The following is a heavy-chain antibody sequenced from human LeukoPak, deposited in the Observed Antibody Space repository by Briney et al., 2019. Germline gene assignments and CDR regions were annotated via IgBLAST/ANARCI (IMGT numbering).Heavy chain of an antibody. Sequence: GGSLRLSCVASGFASSSYGMHSVRHTPDKRLERVSLISYVVSNKYYTHSVKGRFTISRDNSKTAVYVQTNSLRAEDTAGYYCAKGGGSSWYSSYYYYHYMDVWGKGTTVTVSS. CDR3: AKGGGSSWYSSYYYYHYMDV. CDR1: GFASSSYG. CDR2: ISYVVSNK. V-gene: IGHV3-30*18. D-gene: IGHD6-13*01. J-gene: IGHJ6*03.